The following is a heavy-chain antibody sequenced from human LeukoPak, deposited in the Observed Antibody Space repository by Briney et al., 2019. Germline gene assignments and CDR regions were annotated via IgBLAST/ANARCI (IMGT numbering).Heavy chain of an antibody. CDR3: AKDLSLRLTGEDYYYYYGMDV. D-gene: IGHD3-3*01. Sequence: PGGSLRLSCAASGFTFSSYGMHWVRQAPGKGLEWVAVISYDGSNKYYAHSVMGRFELSRDNSKNTLYLQMNSLSAEDTGVCYCAKDLSLRLTGEDYYYYYGMDVGGQGTTVSV. CDR2: ISYDGSNK. V-gene: IGHV3-30*18. J-gene: IGHJ6*01. CDR1: GFTFSSYG.